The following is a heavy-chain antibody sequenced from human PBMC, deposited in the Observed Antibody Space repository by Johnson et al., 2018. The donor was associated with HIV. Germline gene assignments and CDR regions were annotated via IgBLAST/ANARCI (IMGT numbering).Heavy chain of an antibody. CDR1: GFTFSSYG. CDR2: IRYDGRNK. V-gene: IGHV3-30*02. CDR3: AKDKSGRYYDSSGYSLDDAFDI. J-gene: IGHJ3*02. Sequence: QVQLVESGGGVLQPGGSLRLSCAASGFTFSSYGMHWVRQAPGKGLEWVAFIRYDGRNKYYADSVKGRFTISRDNSKNTLYLQMNSLRAEDTAVYYCAKDKSGRYYDSSGYSLDDAFDIWGQGTMVTVSS. D-gene: IGHD3-22*01.